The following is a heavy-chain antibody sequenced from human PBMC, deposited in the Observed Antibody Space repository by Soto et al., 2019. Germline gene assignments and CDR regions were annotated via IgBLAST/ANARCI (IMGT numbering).Heavy chain of an antibody. D-gene: IGHD3-22*01. CDR3: TTTINYYDSSGYSH. V-gene: IGHV3-73*01. CDR2: IRSKANSYAT. CDR1: GFTFSGSA. J-gene: IGHJ4*02. Sequence: GGSLRLSCAASGFTFSGSAMHWVRQASGKGLEWVGRIRSKANSYATAYAASVKGRFTISRDDSKNTAYLQMNSLKTEDTAVYYCTTTINYYDSSGYSHWGQGTLVTVSS.